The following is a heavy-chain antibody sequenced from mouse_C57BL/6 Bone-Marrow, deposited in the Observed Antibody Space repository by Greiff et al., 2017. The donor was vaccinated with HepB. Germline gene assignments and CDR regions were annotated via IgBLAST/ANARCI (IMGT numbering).Heavy chain of an antibody. CDR2: IFPGSGST. CDR1: GYTFTDYY. Sequence: QVQLQQSGPELVKPGASVKISCKASGYTFTDYYINWVKQRPGQGLEWIGWIFPGSGSTYYNEKFKGKGTLTVDKSSSTAYMLLSSLTSEDSAVYFCAPYYYGSSYVDAMDYWGQGTSVTVSS. J-gene: IGHJ4*01. D-gene: IGHD1-1*01. V-gene: IGHV1-75*01. CDR3: APYYYGSSYVDAMDY.